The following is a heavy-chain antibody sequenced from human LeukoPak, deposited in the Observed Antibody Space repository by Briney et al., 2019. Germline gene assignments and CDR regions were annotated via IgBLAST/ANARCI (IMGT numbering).Heavy chain of an antibody. V-gene: IGHV3-20*04. CDR3: ARAFHDYGDNDAFGI. CDR2: INWNGGST. D-gene: IGHD4-17*01. Sequence: GGSLRLSCAASGFTFDDYGMSWVRQAPGKGLEWVSGINWNGGSTGYADSLKGRFTISRDNPKNSLYLQMNSLRAEDTALYYCARAFHDYGDNDAFGIWGQGTMVTVSS. J-gene: IGHJ3*02. CDR1: GFTFDDYG.